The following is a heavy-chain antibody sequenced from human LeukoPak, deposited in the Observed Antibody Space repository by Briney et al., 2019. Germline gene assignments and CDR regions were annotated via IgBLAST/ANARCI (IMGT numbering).Heavy chain of an antibody. V-gene: IGHV3-30*03. CDR3: ARDRYYDSSGYYTWGGFDI. CDR1: GFTFSSYG. CDR2: ISYDGSNK. Sequence: GGSLRLSCAASGFTFSSYGMHWVRQAPGKGLEWVAVISYDGSNKYYADSVKGRFTISRDNSKNTLYLQMNSLRAEDTAVYFCARDRYYDSSGYYTWGGFDIWGQGTMVTVSS. J-gene: IGHJ3*02. D-gene: IGHD3-22*01.